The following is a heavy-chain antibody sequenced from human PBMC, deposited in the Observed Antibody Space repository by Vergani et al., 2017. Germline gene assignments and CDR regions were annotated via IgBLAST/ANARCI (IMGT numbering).Heavy chain of an antibody. CDR2: ISYDGTQK. J-gene: IGHJ1*01. Sequence: QVHLVESGGGVVQPGRSLRLSCVVSGFTSSYYGMHWVRQAPGKGLEWVAVISYDGTQKYYADSVMGRFTISRDNSKSTLYLHMNSLRTEDTAVYYCATKSCGTPGCQIGYFREWGQGTLVTVSS. CDR1: GFTSSYYG. CDR3: ATKSCGTPGCQIGYFRE. V-gene: IGHV3-30*03. D-gene: IGHD1-1*01.